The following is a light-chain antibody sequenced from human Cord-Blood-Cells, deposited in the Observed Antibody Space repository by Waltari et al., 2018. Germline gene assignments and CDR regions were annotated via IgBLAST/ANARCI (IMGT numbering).Light chain of an antibody. CDR1: SSEVWIYNS. Sequence: QSALTQPASVSGSPGQSITISCTGTSSEVWIYNSFSWYQQHTGKAPKRMIYEGSKRPSGVSNRFSGSKSGNTASLTISGLQAEDEADYYCCSYAGSSTFVFGGGTKLTVL. V-gene: IGLV2-23*03. CDR2: EGS. CDR3: CSYAGSSTFV. J-gene: IGLJ3*02.